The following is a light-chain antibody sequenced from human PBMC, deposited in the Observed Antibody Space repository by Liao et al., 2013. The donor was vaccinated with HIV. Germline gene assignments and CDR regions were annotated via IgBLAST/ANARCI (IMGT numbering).Light chain of an antibody. CDR2: YDS. Sequence: SYVLTQPPSVSVAPGKTARITCGGNNIGSYSVHWYQQKPGQAPVLVIYYDSDRPSGIPERFSASNSGNTATLTISRVEAGDEADYYCQVWDSSGDHFVVFGGGTKLTVL. CDR1: NIGSYS. V-gene: IGLV3-21*01. CDR3: QVWDSSGDHFVV. J-gene: IGLJ2*01.